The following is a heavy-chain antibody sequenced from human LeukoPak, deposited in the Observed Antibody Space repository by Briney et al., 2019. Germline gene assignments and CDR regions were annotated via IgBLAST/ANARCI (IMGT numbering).Heavy chain of an antibody. J-gene: IGHJ4*02. CDR3: ARPPTTVTTMGVFKPDY. Sequence: GSLRLFRASLGITFSTYCMNLVRQAPGKGPGGVANIQQDGSEKYYVDSVKGRFTISRDNAKNSLYLQMNSLRAEDTAVYYCARPPTTVTTMGVFKPDYWGQGALVTVSS. CDR1: ITFSTYC. V-gene: IGHV3-7*02. D-gene: IGHD4-17*01. CDR2: IQQDGSEK.